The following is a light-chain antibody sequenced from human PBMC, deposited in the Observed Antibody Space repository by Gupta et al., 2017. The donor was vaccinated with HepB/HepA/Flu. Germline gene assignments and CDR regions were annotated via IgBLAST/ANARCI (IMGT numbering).Light chain of an antibody. CDR1: RPHIGNNP. Sequence: QPVLTQPPSASGTPGQSVTMSCSGSRPHIGNNPVNWYQQFPGTAPKLLIYNNNPRPSGVPDRFSGSRSGTSASLAISGPQAEDEADYYCAAWDDSLKGVVFGGGTKLTVL. CDR2: NNN. CDR3: AAWDDSLKGVV. J-gene: IGLJ3*02. V-gene: IGLV1-44*01.